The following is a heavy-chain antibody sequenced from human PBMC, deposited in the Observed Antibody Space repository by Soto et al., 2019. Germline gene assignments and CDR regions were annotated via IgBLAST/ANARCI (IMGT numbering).Heavy chain of an antibody. CDR3: AARDGSGSWYGKYYYGMDV. D-gene: IGHD6-13*01. J-gene: IGHJ6*02. Sequence: QVQLVQSGAEVKKPGSSVKVSCKASGGTFSSYAISWVRQAPGQGLEWMGGIIPIFGTANYAQKFQGRVTITADESTSKAYMELSSLRSEDTAVYYCAARDGSGSWYGKYYYGMDVWGQGTTVTVSS. CDR2: IIPIFGTA. CDR1: GGTFSSYA. V-gene: IGHV1-69*01.